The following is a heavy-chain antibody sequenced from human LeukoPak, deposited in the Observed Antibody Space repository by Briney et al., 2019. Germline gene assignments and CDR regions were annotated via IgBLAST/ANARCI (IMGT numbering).Heavy chain of an antibody. CDR1: GGSISNYY. J-gene: IGHJ4*02. D-gene: IGHD6-19*01. V-gene: IGHV4-4*07. Sequence: PSDTLSLTCTVSGGSISNYYWTWIRQPAGKGLEWIRSIYTSGGTNYNPSLKSRVTMSVDTSTNQFSLKLSSVTAEDTAMYYCARAAEYSSGWYLFDFWGQGILVTVSA. CDR2: IYTSGGT. CDR3: ARAAEYSSGWYLFDF.